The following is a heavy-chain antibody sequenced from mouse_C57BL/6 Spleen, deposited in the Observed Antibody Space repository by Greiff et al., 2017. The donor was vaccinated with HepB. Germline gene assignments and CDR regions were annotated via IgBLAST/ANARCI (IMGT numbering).Heavy chain of an antibody. Sequence: VQLQQSGPELVKPGASVKISCKASGYAFSSSWMNWVKQRPGKGLEWIGRIYPGDGDTNYNGKFKGKATLTAAKSSSTAYMPLSSLTSEDSAVYFCARDSSGPFAYWGQGTLVTVSA. CDR1: GYAFSSSW. CDR3: ARDSSGPFAY. J-gene: IGHJ3*01. CDR2: IYPGDGDT. D-gene: IGHD3-2*02. V-gene: IGHV1-82*01.